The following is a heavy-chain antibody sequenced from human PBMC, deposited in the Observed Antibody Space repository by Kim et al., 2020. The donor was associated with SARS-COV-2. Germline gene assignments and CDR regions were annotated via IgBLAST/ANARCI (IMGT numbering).Heavy chain of an antibody. Sequence: SVKVSFKASGGTFSSYAISWVRQAPGQGLEWMGRIIPILGIANYAQKFQGRVTITVDKYTSKAYMELSSLRSEDTAVSYCARDSYYGSGALDAFDICGQ. D-gene: IGHD3-10*01. CDR2: IIPILGIA. V-gene: IGHV1-69*04. J-gene: IGHJ3*02. CDR3: ARDSYYGSGALDAFDI. CDR1: GGTFSSYA.